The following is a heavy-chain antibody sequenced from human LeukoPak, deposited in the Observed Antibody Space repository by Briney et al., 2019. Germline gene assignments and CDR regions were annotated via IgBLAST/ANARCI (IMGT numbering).Heavy chain of an antibody. D-gene: IGHD6-13*01. CDR2: ISSSSSYI. CDR1: GFTFSSYS. J-gene: IGHJ4*02. V-gene: IGHV3-21*01. Sequence: GGSLRLSCAASGFTFSSYSMNWVRQAPGKGLEWVSSISSSSSYIYYADSVKGRFTISRDNAKNSLYLQMNSLRAEDTAVYYCARDRSSSSWYVPFDYWGQGTLDTVSS. CDR3: ARDRSSSSWYVPFDY.